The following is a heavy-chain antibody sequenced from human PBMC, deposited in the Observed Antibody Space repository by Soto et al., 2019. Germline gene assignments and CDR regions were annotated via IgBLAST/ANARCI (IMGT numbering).Heavy chain of an antibody. CDR1: GGSINSNVYY. CDR3: ARHSHEDHGDPNWSHP. J-gene: IGHJ5*01. Sequence: SETLSLTCTVSGGSINSNVYYWGLIRHPPGKGLEWIASIYYTGNTFYNPSLKSRVTLSVDTSENQFSLKLSSVTAADTAVYYCARHSHEDHGDPNWSHPWGPGTLVTVSS. D-gene: IGHD4-17*01. CDR2: IYYTGNT. V-gene: IGHV4-39*01.